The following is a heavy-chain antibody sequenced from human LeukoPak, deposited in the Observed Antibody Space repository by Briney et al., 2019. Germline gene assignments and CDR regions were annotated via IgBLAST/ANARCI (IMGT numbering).Heavy chain of an antibody. CDR3: ARDSAARAFDI. J-gene: IGHJ3*02. Sequence: SETLSLTCAVYGGSFSGYYWSWIRQPPGKGLEWIGRIYTSGSTNYNPSLKSRVTMSVDTSKNQFSLKLTSVTAADTAVYYCARDSAARAFDIWGQGTMVTVSS. CDR1: GGSFSGYY. V-gene: IGHV4-59*10. CDR2: IYTSGST. D-gene: IGHD6-13*01.